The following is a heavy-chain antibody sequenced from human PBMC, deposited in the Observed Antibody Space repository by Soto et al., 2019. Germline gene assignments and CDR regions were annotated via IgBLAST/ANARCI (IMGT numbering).Heavy chain of an antibody. CDR1: GFTFSSYA. J-gene: IGHJ6*02. CDR3: AKLLIPYSYYGMDV. Sequence: GVSLRLSCAASGFTFSSYAMSWVRQAPGKGLEWVSAISGSGGSTYYADSVKGRFTISRDNSKNTLYMQMNSLRAEDTAVYYCAKLLIPYSYYGMDVWGQGTTVTVS. V-gene: IGHV3-23*01. CDR2: ISGSGGST. D-gene: IGHD2-21*01.